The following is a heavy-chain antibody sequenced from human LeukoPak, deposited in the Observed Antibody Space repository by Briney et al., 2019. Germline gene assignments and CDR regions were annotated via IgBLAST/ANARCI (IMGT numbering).Heavy chain of an antibody. D-gene: IGHD3-16*01. CDR2: INSNSRYI. V-gene: IGHV3-21*01. CDR1: GFTFSSYS. CDR3: AATSWGLSDY. J-gene: IGHJ4*02. Sequence: GGSLRLSCAASGFTFSSYSLNWVRQAPGKGLEWVSSINSNSRYIYYADSVKGRFTISRDDAKKALFLQMNSLRAEDTAVYYCAATSWGLSDYWGQGTLVTVSS.